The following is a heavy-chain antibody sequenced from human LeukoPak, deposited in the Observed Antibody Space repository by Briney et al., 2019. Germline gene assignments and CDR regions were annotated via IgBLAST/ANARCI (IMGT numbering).Heavy chain of an antibody. CDR2: ISGSGGST. J-gene: IGHJ4*02. D-gene: IGHD3-9*01. CDR3: AKEGHYDILTGYYLDY. CDR1: GFTFSRYE. V-gene: IGHV3-23*01. Sequence: GGSLRLPCAASGFTFSRYELNWVRQAPGKGLEWVSAISGSGGSTYYADSVKGRFTISRDNSKNTLYLQMNSLRAEDTAVYYCAKEGHYDILTGYYLDYWGQGTLVTVSS.